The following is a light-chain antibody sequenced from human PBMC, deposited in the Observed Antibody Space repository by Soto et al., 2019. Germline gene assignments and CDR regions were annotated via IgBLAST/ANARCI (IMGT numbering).Light chain of an antibody. Sequence: EIVLTQSPATLSLSPGERATLSCRASQSVSSDLAWYQQKPGQAPRLLIYGASTRATGIPARFSGSGSGTEFTLTISSLQSEDFAVYYCQQYNIWPWTFGQGTKGDIK. J-gene: IGKJ1*01. CDR1: QSVSSD. CDR2: GAS. CDR3: QQYNIWPWT. V-gene: IGKV3-15*01.